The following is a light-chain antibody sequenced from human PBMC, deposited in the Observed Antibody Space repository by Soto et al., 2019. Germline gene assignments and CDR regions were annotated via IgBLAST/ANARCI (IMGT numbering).Light chain of an antibody. J-gene: IGKJ1*01. CDR3: QEYNNWPPWT. Sequence: EIVLTQSPATLSLSPGERATLSCRASRSLSSNLAWYQQKPGQAPRLLIYDASTRATGIPGRFSGSGSGTEFSLTISSLQSEDSAVYYCQEYNNWPPWTFGQGTKVDIK. V-gene: IGKV3-15*01. CDR1: RSLSSN. CDR2: DAS.